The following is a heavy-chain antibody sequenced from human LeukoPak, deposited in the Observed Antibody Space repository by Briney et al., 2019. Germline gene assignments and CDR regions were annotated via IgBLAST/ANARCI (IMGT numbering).Heavy chain of an antibody. Sequence: GGSLRLSCAASGFTFSSYGMHWVRQAPGKGLEWVAVISYDGSNKYYADSVKGRFTISRDNSKNTMYLQMNSLRAEETAVYYCARDLGGYGYYGMDVWGQGTTVTVSS. CDR3: ARDLGGYGYYGMDV. D-gene: IGHD3-22*01. V-gene: IGHV3-30*03. CDR2: ISYDGSNK. CDR1: GFTFSSYG. J-gene: IGHJ6*02.